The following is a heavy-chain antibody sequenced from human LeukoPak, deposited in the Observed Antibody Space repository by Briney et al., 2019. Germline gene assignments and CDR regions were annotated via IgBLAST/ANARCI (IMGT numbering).Heavy chain of an antibody. CDR2: VNHSGST. CDR1: GGSFIGFH. D-gene: IGHD4-17*01. J-gene: IGHJ4*02. CDR3: ARDPTTVIAVSYYFDF. V-gene: IGHV4-34*01. Sequence: PSETLSLTCAVSGGSFIGFHWNWIRQSPTRGLEWIGEVNHSGSTNYNPPLKSRVTISVDTSKNQFSLKLRSVTAADTAVYYCARDPTTVIAVSYYFDFWGQGTQVTVSS.